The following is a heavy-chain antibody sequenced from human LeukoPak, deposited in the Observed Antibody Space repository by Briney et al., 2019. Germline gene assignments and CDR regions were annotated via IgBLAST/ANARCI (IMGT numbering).Heavy chain of an antibody. Sequence: ASVKVPCKASGYTFTSYGISWVRQAPGQGLEWMGWISAYNGNTNYAQKLQGRVTMTTDTSTSTAYMELRSLRSDDTAVYYCGREVAGSSYFDYWGQGTLVTVSS. D-gene: IGHD6-19*01. CDR2: ISAYNGNT. V-gene: IGHV1-18*01. CDR1: GYTFTSYG. CDR3: GREVAGSSYFDY. J-gene: IGHJ4*02.